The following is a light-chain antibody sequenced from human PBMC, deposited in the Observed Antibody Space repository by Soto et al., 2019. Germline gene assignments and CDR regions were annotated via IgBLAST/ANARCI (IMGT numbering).Light chain of an antibody. V-gene: IGKV3-15*01. CDR2: GAS. J-gene: IGKJ4*01. CDR1: QTISSN. CDR3: QHYNNWVGT. Sequence: ITLSPATPSVSSGERATLSCRGNQTISSNLAWYQQKPGQAPRLLIYGASTRATGIPARFSGSGSGTEFTLTISSLQSEDFTVYYCQHYNNWVGTFGGGTKVDIK.